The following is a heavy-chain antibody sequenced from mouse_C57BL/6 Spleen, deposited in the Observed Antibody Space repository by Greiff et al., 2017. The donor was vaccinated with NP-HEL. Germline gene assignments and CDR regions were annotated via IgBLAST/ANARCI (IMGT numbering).Heavy chain of an antibody. D-gene: IGHD2-2*01. CDR3: ARKNTTMVTGFDY. J-gene: IGHJ2*01. V-gene: IGHV1-50*01. CDR1: GYTFTSYW. Sequence: QVQLQQPGAELVKPGASVKLSCKASGYTFTSYWMQWVKQRPGQGLEWIGEIDPSDSYTNYNQKFKGKATLTVDTSSSTAYMQLSSLTSEDSAVYYCARKNTTMVTGFDYWGQGTTLTVSS. CDR2: IDPSDSYT.